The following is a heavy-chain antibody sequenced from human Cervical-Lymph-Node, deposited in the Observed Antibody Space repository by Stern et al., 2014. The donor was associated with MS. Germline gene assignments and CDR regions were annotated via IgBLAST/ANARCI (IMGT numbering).Heavy chain of an antibody. CDR1: GYTFTSQY. J-gene: IGHJ3*01. Sequence: MQLVESGAEVKKPGASVKISCKASGYTFTSQYIHWLRQAPGQGLEWMGIVNPGTGAKSYAQKFQDRVTMTGDTSTSTVYMDLSSLTSEDTAVYFCARDPTRYGVYDGVFDLWGQGTMVTVS. V-gene: IGHV1-46*03. CDR2: VNPGTGAK. CDR3: ARDPTRYGVYDGVFDL. D-gene: IGHD5/OR15-5a*01.